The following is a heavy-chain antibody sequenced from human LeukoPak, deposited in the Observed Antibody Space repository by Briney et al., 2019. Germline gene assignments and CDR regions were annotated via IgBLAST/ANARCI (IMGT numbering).Heavy chain of an antibody. CDR2: IRDDGSDK. J-gene: IGHJ4*02. V-gene: IGHV3-30*02. D-gene: IGHD2/OR15-2a*01. CDR3: ARGRGLRRTGIIDD. Sequence: PGGSLRLSCAASGFSFSRYDMHWVRQAPGKGLEWVAFIRDDGSDKFYADSVKGRFTISRDNSKNTLYLQMNSLRAGDTAVYYCARGRGLRRTGIIDDWGQGILVTVSS. CDR1: GFSFSRYD.